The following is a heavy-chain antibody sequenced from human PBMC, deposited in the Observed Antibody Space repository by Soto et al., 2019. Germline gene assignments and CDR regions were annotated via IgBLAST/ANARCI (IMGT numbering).Heavy chain of an antibody. J-gene: IGHJ4*02. D-gene: IGHD2-2*01. V-gene: IGHV3-7*01. CDR2: IKQDGSEK. CDR1: GFTFSSYW. Sequence: EVQLVESGGGLVQHGGSLRLSCAASGFTFSSYWMSWVRQAPGKGLEWVANIKQDGSEKYYVDSVKGRFTISRDNAKNSQDLQMSSLRAEDTAVYYCASSPGLGYCSSTSCLPQYDFDYWGQAT. CDR3: ASSPGLGYCSSTSCLPQYDFDY.